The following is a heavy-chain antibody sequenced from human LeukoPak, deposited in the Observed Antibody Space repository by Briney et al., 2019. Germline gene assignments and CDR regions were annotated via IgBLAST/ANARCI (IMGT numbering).Heavy chain of an antibody. V-gene: IGHV1-18*04. D-gene: IGHD3-3*01. J-gene: IGHJ5*02. Sequence: ASVKVSCKASGYTFTSYYMHWVRQAPGQGLEWMGWISAYNGNTNYAQKLQGRVTMTTDTSTSTAYMELGSLRSDDTAVYYCARDRRDLSGFGVVIPWFDPWGQGTLVTVSS. CDR1: GYTFTSYY. CDR2: ISAYNGNT. CDR3: ARDRRDLSGFGVVIPWFDP.